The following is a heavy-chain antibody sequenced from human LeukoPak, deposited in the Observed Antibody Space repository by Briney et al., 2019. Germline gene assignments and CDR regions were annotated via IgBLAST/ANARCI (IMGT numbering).Heavy chain of an antibody. V-gene: IGHV1-18*01. Sequence: GAVKVSCMASRYTLTSYGISWVRQAPGRRLEWMCRISAYNGNTNYAQKLQGRVTMTTDTSTSTAYMELRTLRSDDTAVYYCARDRPYGSVDDVVDLWGQGTLVTVST. CDR1: RYTLTSYG. D-gene: IGHD3-10*01. J-gene: IGHJ5*02. CDR3: ARDRPYGSVDDVVDL. CDR2: ISAYNGNT.